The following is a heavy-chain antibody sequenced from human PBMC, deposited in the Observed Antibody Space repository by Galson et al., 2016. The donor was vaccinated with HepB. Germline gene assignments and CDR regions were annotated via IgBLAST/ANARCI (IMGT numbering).Heavy chain of an antibody. CDR2: IWYDGTIK. J-gene: IGHJ4*02. CDR3: ARDYGDSNSYFNY. CDR1: GLTFSTYA. Sequence: SLRLSCAASGLTFSTYAMSWVRQAPAKGLEWVAFIWYDGTIKYYADSVKGRFTISRDNSKDTLYLQMNSLRAEDTAVYYCARDYGDSNSYFNYWGQGTLVTVSS. D-gene: IGHD4-17*01. V-gene: IGHV3-33*08.